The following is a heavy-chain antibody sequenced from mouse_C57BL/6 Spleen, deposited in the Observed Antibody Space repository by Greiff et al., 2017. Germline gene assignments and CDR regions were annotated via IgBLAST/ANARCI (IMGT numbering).Heavy chain of an antibody. CDR1: GYAFSSSW. CDR3: ARSLTGPWFAY. Sequence: VMLVESGPELVKPGASVKISCKASGYAFSSSWMNWVKQRPGKGLEWIGRIYPGDGDTNYNGKFKGKATLTADKSSSTAYMQLSSLTSEDSAVYFCARSLTGPWFAYWGQGTLVTVSA. D-gene: IGHD4-1*01. J-gene: IGHJ3*01. CDR2: IYPGDGDT. V-gene: IGHV1-82*01.